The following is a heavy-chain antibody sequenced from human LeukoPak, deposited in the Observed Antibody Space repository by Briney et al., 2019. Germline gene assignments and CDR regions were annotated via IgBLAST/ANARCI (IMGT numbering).Heavy chain of an antibody. D-gene: IGHD7-27*01. J-gene: IGHJ3*02. CDR1: GFTFSSYG. Sequence: GGSLRLSCAASGFTFSSYGMHWVRQAPGKGLEWVAVISYDGSNKYYADSVKGRFTISRDNSKNTLYLQMNSLRAEDTAVYYCAKLWMLGNDAFDIWAKGQWSPSLQ. V-gene: IGHV3-30*18. CDR2: ISYDGSNK. CDR3: AKLWMLGNDAFDI.